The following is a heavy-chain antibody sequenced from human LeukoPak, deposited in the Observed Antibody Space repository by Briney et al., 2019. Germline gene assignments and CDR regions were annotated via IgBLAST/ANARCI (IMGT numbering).Heavy chain of an antibody. D-gene: IGHD3-22*01. Sequence: ASVKVSCKASGYTFTSYGISWVRQAPGQGLEWMGWISAYNGNTNYAQKLQGRVTMTTDTSTSTAYMELRSLRSDDTAVYYCASLGPWDSSGCYPDYWGQGTLVTVSS. CDR2: ISAYNGNT. V-gene: IGHV1-18*01. J-gene: IGHJ4*02. CDR3: ASLGPWDSSGCYPDY. CDR1: GYTFTSYG.